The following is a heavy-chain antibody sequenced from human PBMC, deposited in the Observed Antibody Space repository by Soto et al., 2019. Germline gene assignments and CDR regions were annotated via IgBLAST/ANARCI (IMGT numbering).Heavy chain of an antibody. D-gene: IGHD6-6*01. CDR3: ARNVEYSSSWRVFTFDY. V-gene: IGHV6-1*01. J-gene: IGHJ4*02. CDR1: GDSVSSNSAA. CDR2: TYYRSKWYN. Sequence: SQTLSLTCAISGDSVSSNSAAWNWIRQSPSRGLEWLGRTYYRSKWYNDYAVSVKSRITINPDTSKNQFSLQLNSVTPEDTAVYYCARNVEYSSSWRVFTFDYWGQGTLVTVSS.